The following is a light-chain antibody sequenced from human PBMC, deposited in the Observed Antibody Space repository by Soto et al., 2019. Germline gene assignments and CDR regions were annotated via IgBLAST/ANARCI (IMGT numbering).Light chain of an antibody. CDR2: DAS. J-gene: IGKJ1*01. Sequence: DIQLTQSPSSLSASVGDRVTITCRASQRISSYLNWAQQKPGKAPKLLIYDASSLQTGVPSRFSGGGSGRNFSLPISSLQPEDCVTYYCQQSYSTPPWTFGQGTKVDIK. CDR1: QRISSY. CDR3: QQSYSTPPWT. V-gene: IGKV1-39*01.